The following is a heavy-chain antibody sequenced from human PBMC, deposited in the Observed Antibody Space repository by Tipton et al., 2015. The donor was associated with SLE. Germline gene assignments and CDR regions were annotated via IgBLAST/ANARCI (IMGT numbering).Heavy chain of an antibody. Sequence: TLSLTCAVYGGSFSGYYWSWIRQPPGKGLGWIGEINHSGGTNYNPSLKSRFTISVDTSKNQFSLKLSSVTAADTAVYYCARVPGLERSYYYFSYMDVCGKGPPVTVSS. CDR1: GGSFSGYY. V-gene: IGHV4-34*01. J-gene: IGHJ6*03. CDR2: INHSGGT. CDR3: ARVPGLERSYYYFSYMDV. D-gene: IGHD1-1*01.